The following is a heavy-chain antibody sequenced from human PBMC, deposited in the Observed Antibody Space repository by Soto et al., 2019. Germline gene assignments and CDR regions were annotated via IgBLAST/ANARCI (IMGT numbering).Heavy chain of an antibody. J-gene: IGHJ6*02. CDR2: INPSGGST. CDR1: GYTFTSYY. V-gene: IGHV1-46*01. Sequence: ASVKVSCKASGYTFTSYYMHWVRQAPGQGLEWMGIINPSGGSTSYAQKFQGRVTITADESTSTANMELSSLRSEGTAVYYCASHRYYDFWSGYYSPAYYYGMDVWGQGTTVTVSS. CDR3: ASHRYYDFWSGYYSPAYYYGMDV. D-gene: IGHD3-3*01.